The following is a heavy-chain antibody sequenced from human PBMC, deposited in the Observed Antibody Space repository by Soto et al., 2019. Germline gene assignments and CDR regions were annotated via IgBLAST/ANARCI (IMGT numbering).Heavy chain of an antibody. CDR1: GGSISSSSYY. J-gene: IGHJ4*02. V-gene: IGHV4-39*01. D-gene: IGHD6-13*01. CDR2: IYYSGST. Sequence: PSETLSLTCTVSGGSISSSSYYWGWIRQPPGKGLEWIGSIYYSGSTYYNPSLKSRVTISVDTSKNQFSLKLSSVTAADTAVYYCARKPGIAAAGHFDYWGQGTLVTVSS. CDR3: ARKPGIAAAGHFDY.